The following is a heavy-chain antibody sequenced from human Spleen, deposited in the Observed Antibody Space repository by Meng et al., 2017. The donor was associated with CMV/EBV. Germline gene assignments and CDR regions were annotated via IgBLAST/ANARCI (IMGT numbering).Heavy chain of an antibody. J-gene: IGHJ4*02. CDR3: ARGGYDFWSGYYAY. Sequence: GESLKISCAASGFSFSNYAMSWVRQAPGKGLKWVSTITGSGGSTSYADSVEGRFTISRDNSEKMVHLQMNSLRAEDTAVYYCARGGYDFWSGYYAYWGQGTLVTVSS. CDR2: ITGSGGST. V-gene: IGHV3-23*01. D-gene: IGHD3-3*01. CDR1: GFSFSNYA.